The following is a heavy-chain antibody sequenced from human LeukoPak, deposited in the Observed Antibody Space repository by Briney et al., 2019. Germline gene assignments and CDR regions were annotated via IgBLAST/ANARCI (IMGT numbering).Heavy chain of an antibody. Sequence: GGSLRLSCAASGFTFSSYGMHWVRQAPGKGLEWVAVISYDGSNKYYADSVKGRFTISRDNSKNTLYLQMNSLRAEDTAVYYCAKALRLWELSPYTPLRRDDAFDIWGQGTMVTVSS. D-gene: IGHD3-16*02. J-gene: IGHJ3*02. CDR2: ISYDGSNK. V-gene: IGHV3-30*18. CDR3: AKALRLWELSPYTPLRRDDAFDI. CDR1: GFTFSSYG.